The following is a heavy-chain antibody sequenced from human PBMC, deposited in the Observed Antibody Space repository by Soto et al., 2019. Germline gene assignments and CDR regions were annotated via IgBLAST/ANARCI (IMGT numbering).Heavy chain of an antibody. CDR2: ISAYNGNT. CDR1: GYTFTSYG. D-gene: IGHD3-22*01. J-gene: IGHJ6*02. V-gene: IGHV1-18*01. Sequence: ASVKVSCKASGYTFTSYGISWVRQAPGQGLEWMGWISAYNGNTNYAQKLQGRVTMTTDTSTSTAYMELRSLRSDDTAVYYCARNLDSRGWAYYYYGMDVWGQGTTVTVSS. CDR3: ARNLDSRGWAYYYYGMDV.